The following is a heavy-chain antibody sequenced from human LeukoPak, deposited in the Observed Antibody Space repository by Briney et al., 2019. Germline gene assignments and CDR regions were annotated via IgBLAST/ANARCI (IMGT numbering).Heavy chain of an antibody. CDR3: TTGRGYSGYDLANWFDP. CDR2: ISSSSSYI. Sequence: GGSLRFSCAASGFTFSSYSMNWVRQAPGKGLEWVSSISSSSSYIYYADSVKGRLTISRDNSKNTLYLQMNSLKTEDTAVYYCTTGRGYSGYDLANWFDPWGQGTLVTVSS. V-gene: IGHV3-21*03. D-gene: IGHD5-12*01. CDR1: GFTFSSYS. J-gene: IGHJ5*02.